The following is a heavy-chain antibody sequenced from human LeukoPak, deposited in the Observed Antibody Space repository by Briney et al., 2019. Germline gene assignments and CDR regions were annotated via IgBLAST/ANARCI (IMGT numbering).Heavy chain of an antibody. Sequence: GGSLRLSCAASGFTFSRYAMSCVRQAPGKGLEWVSRISGSGGRYAGFVKGWFTICRSNSTHTLYLQMTSLRGEDMAVCSCAKDPGCTSSRCYDYFDYWGQGTLVTVSS. CDR3: AKDPGCTSSRCYDYFDY. J-gene: IGHJ4*02. V-gene: IGHV3-23*01. CDR2: ISGSGGR. D-gene: IGHD2-2*01. CDR1: GFTFSRYA.